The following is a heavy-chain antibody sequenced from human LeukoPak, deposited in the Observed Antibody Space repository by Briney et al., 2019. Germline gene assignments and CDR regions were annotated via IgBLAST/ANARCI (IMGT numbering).Heavy chain of an antibody. CDR1: GFTFSSYA. J-gene: IGHJ5*02. Sequence: GGSLRLSCAVSGFTFSSYAMSWVRQAPGKGLEWVSAISGSGGSTYYADSVEGRFTIDRDNSKNTLYLQMNSLGAEDTAVYYCAKGLYCSSTSCPKAYNWFDPWGQGTLVTVSS. CDR3: AKGLYCSSTSCPKAYNWFDP. CDR2: ISGSGGST. V-gene: IGHV3-23*01. D-gene: IGHD2-2*01.